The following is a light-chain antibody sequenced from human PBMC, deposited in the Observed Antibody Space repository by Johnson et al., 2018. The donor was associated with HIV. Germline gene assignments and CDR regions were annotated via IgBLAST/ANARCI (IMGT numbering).Light chain of an antibody. Sequence: QSVLTQPPSVSAAPGQKVTISCSTNSSNFGNNYVSWYQQLPGTAPKLLIYKNDKRPSGIPDRFSGSKSGTSATLGITGLQTGDEADYYCGTWDSSLSAGRYVFGTGTKVTVL. J-gene: IGLJ1*01. CDR2: KND. V-gene: IGLV1-51*02. CDR1: SSNFGNNY. CDR3: GTWDSSLSAGRYV.